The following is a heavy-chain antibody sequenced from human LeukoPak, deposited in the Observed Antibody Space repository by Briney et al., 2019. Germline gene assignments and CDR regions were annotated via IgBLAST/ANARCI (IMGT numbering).Heavy chain of an antibody. CDR2: ITTSDSLI. CDR1: GFTFSSYE. J-gene: IGHJ4*02. V-gene: IGHV3-48*03. D-gene: IGHD1-26*01. Sequence: GGSLRLSCAASGFTFSSYEMNWVRQAPGKGLEWVSYITTSDSLIYYADSVKGRFTISRDNDKNLLYLQMDSLRAEDTAVYYCVREVGANPDYYFDHWGQGTLVTVFS. CDR3: VREVGANPDYYFDH.